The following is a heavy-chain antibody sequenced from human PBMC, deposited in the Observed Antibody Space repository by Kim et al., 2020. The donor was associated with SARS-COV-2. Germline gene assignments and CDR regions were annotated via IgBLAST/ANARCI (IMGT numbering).Heavy chain of an antibody. V-gene: IGHV3-30*18. Sequence: GGSLRLSCAASGFTFSSYGMHWVRQAQGKGLEWVAVISYDGSNKYYADSVKGRFTISRDNSKNTLYLQMNRLRAEDTAVYYCAKDFGFGELPTNWFDPWGQGTLVTFSS. CDR1: GFTFSSYG. CDR2: ISYDGSNK. D-gene: IGHD3-10*01. J-gene: IGHJ5*02. CDR3: AKDFGFGELPTNWFDP.